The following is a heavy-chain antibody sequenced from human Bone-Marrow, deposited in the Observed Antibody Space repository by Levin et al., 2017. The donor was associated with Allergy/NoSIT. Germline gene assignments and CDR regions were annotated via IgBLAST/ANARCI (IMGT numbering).Heavy chain of an antibody. CDR2: IDWDDDK. Sequence: SGPTLVKPTQTLTLTCTFSGFSISSSGMCVSWIRQPPGKALEWLALIDWDDDKYYSTSLKTRRTISKDTSKNQVVLRMTNMDPMDTATYYCARTVLRGVILWFDPWGQGTLVTVSS. V-gene: IGHV2-70*01. CDR3: ARTVLRGVILWFDP. J-gene: IGHJ5*02. D-gene: IGHD3-10*01. CDR1: GFSISSSGMC.